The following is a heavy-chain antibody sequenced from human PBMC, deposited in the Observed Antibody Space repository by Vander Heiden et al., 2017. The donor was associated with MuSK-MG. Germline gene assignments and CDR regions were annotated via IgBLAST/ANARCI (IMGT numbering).Heavy chain of an antibody. V-gene: IGHV4-34*01. CDR1: GGSFSGFY. D-gene: IGHD3-22*01. CDR3: ARDKTRHITMKGRWFDP. J-gene: IGHJ5*02. CDR2: INHSGST. Sequence: QVQLQQWGPGLLKPSETLSLTCAVYGGSFSGFYWSWIRQPPGKGLEWIGEINHSGSTNYNPSLKSRVTKSVDTSKNQFSLKLGSVTAADTAVYYCARDKTRHITMKGRWFDPWGQGTLVTVSS.